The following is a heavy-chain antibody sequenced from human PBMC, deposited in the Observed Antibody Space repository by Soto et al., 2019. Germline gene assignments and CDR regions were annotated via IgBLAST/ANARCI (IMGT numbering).Heavy chain of an antibody. CDR1: GFTFTSSA. CDR3: AADEWWSLERDRKRAGGMDI. V-gene: IGHV1-58*01. J-gene: IGHJ6*02. Sequence: SVKVSCKASGFTFTSSAVQWVRQARGQRLEWIGWIVVGSGNTNYAQKFQERVTITRDMSTSTAYMELSSLRCEDTAVYYCAADEWWSLERDRKRAGGMDIWGQGTTVTVPS. D-gene: IGHD2-15*01. CDR2: IVVGSGNT.